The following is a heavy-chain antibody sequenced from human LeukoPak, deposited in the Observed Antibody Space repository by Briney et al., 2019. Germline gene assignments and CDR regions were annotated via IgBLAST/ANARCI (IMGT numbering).Heavy chain of an antibody. CDR1: GFTFNNYW. Sequence: GGSLRLSCAASGFTFNNYWMNWVRQAPGKGLEWVANIKQDGSETYYVDSVKGRFTISRDNAKNSVYLQMNSLRAEDTAVYDNSGSFGFWGQGTLVTVSS. CDR3: SGSFGF. CDR2: IKQDGSET. J-gene: IGHJ4*02. V-gene: IGHV3-7*01. D-gene: IGHD3-22*01.